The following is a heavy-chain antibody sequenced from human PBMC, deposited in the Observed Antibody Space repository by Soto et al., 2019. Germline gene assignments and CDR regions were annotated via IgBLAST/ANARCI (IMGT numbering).Heavy chain of an antibody. CDR3: ARAMGVTKNWFAP. V-gene: IGHV4-30-4*01. CDR1: GGSISSGDYY. J-gene: IGHJ5*02. Sequence: SETLSLTCTVSGGSISSGDYYWSWIRQPPGKGLEWIGYIYYSGSTYYNPSLKSRVTISVDTSKNQFSLKLSSVTAADTAVYYCARAMGVTKNWFAPGGQGTLVTVP. D-gene: IGHD2-21*02. CDR2: IYYSGST.